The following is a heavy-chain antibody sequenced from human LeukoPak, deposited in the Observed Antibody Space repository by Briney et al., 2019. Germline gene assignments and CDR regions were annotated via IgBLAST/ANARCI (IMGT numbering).Heavy chain of an antibody. Sequence: SQTLSLTCTVSGGSISSGSYYWSWIRQPAGKGLEWIGRIYTSGSTNYNPSLKSRVTISVDTSKNQFSLKLSSVTAADTAVYYYATESSGSYYNPNYYYYYMDVWGKGTTVTISS. CDR1: GGSISSGSYY. V-gene: IGHV4-61*02. D-gene: IGHD3-10*01. CDR3: ATESSGSYYNPNYYYYYMDV. J-gene: IGHJ6*03. CDR2: IYTSGST.